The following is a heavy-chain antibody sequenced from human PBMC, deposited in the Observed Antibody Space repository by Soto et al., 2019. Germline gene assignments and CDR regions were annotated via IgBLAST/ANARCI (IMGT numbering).Heavy chain of an antibody. J-gene: IGHJ5*02. CDR2: INPSGGST. Sequence: ASVKVSCKASGFTFTSYYMHWVRQAPGQGLEWMGIINPSGGSTSYAQKFQGRVTMTRDTSTSTVYMELSSLRSEDTAVYYCARDGGSPGARSWFDPWGQGTLVTVS. CDR3: ARDGGSPGARSWFDP. CDR1: GFTFTSYY. V-gene: IGHV1-46*01. D-gene: IGHD3-10*01.